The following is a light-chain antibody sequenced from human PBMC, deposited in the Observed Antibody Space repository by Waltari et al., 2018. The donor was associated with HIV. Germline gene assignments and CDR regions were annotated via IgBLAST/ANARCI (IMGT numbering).Light chain of an antibody. CDR2: WAS. CDR1: QSVLYSSNNKNY. CDR3: QQYYSTPLT. Sequence: DIVMTQSQDSLAVSLGERATINCKSSQSVLYSSNNKNYLAWYQQKPGQPPKLLIYWASTRESGVPDRFSGSGSGTDFTLTISSLQAEDVAVYYCQQYYSTPLTFGGGTTVEIK. V-gene: IGKV4-1*01. J-gene: IGKJ4*01.